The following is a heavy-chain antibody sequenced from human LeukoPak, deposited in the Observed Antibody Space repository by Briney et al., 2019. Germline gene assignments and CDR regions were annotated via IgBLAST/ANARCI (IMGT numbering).Heavy chain of an antibody. CDR1: GYTFTNYG. Sequence: ASVKVSCKASGYTFTNYGISWVRQAPGQGLEWMGWINPNSGGTNYAQKFQGRVTMTRDTSISTAYMGLSRLRSDDTAVYYCARDGGRSGMDVWGQGTTVTVSS. V-gene: IGHV1-2*02. D-gene: IGHD3-3*01. CDR3: ARDGGRSGMDV. J-gene: IGHJ6*02. CDR2: INPNSGGT.